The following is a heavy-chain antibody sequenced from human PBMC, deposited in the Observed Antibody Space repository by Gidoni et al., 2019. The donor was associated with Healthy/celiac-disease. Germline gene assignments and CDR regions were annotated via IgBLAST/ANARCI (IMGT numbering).Heavy chain of an antibody. D-gene: IGHD3-3*01. Sequence: QVQLQESGPGLVKPSQPLSLTCTVSGGSISSGGYYWSWIRQHPGKGLEWIGYIYYSGSTYYNPSLKSRVTISVDTSKNQFSLKLSSVTAADTAVYYCARGTLIDFWSGYYSRYFDYWGQGTLVTVSS. CDR1: GGSISSGGYY. V-gene: IGHV4-31*03. J-gene: IGHJ4*02. CDR3: ARGTLIDFWSGYYSRYFDY. CDR2: IYYSGST.